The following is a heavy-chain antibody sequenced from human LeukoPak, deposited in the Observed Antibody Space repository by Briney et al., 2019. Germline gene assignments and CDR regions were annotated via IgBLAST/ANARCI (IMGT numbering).Heavy chain of an antibody. CDR1: GGTFSSYA. CDR2: IIPIFGIA. Sequence: SVKVSCKASGGTFSSYAISWVRQAPGQGLEWMGGIIPIFGIANYAQKFQGRVTITADESTSTAYMELSSLRSEDTAVYYCARSPITIFGVARIYYFDYWGQGTLVTVSS. D-gene: IGHD3-3*01. CDR3: ARSPITIFGVARIYYFDY. J-gene: IGHJ4*02. V-gene: IGHV1-69*01.